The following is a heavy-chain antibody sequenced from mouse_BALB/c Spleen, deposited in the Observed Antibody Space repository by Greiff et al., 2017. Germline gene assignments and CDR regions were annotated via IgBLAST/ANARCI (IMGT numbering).Heavy chain of an antibody. Sequence: EVKLMESGGGLVQPGGSLKLSCAASGFTFSSYGMSWVRQTPDKRLELVATINSNGGSTYYPDSVKGRFTISRDNAKNTLYLQMSSLKSEDTAMYYCARDGAYYYAMDYWGQGTSVTVSS. J-gene: IGHJ4*01. CDR1: GFTFSSYG. V-gene: IGHV5-6-3*01. CDR3: ARDGAYYYAMDY. CDR2: INSNGGST.